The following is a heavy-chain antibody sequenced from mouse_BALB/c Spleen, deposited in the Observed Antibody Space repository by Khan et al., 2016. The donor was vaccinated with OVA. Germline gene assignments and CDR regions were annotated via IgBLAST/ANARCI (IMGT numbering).Heavy chain of an antibody. Sequence: QVRLQQSGAELARPGASVKMSCKASGYTFTSYTIHWIKLRPGPGLEWIGYITPSHGYSNYNQKFKDKVTLTADKSSTTAYMQLSSLTSDDSAVXNCVRDGAYHRNDGWFAYGGLGTLVTVSA. V-gene: IGHV1-4*01. D-gene: IGHD2-14*01. CDR1: GYTFTSYT. CDR2: ITPSHGYS. J-gene: IGHJ3*01. CDR3: VRDGAYHRNDGWFAY.